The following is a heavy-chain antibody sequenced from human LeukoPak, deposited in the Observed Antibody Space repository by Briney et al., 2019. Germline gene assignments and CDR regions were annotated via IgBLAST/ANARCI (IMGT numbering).Heavy chain of an antibody. D-gene: IGHD3-16*02. V-gene: IGHV4-34*01. CDR2: IYYSGST. Sequence: SETLSLTCGVYGGSFSGYYWMWIRRPPGKGLESIGSIYYSGSTYYNPSLKSRITISVDTSKNQFSLKLSSVTAADTAVYYCAGGGGVIVIGYWGQGTLVTVSS. CDR3: AGGGGVIVIGY. CDR1: GGSFSGYY. J-gene: IGHJ4*02.